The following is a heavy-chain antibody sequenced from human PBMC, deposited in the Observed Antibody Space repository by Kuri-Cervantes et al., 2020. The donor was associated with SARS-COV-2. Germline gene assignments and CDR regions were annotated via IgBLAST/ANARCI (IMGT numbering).Heavy chain of an antibody. Sequence: GESLKISCAASGFTFSNYDMNWVRQAPGKGLEWVSYISSSSRTMYNADSVKGRFTISRDNAKNSLYLQMNSLRDEDTAVYYCARAFMVRGVNGPGYWGQGTLVTVSS. D-gene: IGHD3-10*01. V-gene: IGHV3-48*02. J-gene: IGHJ4*02. CDR2: ISSSSRTM. CDR3: ARAFMVRGVNGPGY. CDR1: GFTFSNYD.